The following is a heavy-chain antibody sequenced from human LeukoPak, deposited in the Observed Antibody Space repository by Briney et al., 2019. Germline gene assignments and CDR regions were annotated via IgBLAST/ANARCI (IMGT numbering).Heavy chain of an antibody. CDR2: IYYSGST. V-gene: IGHV4-30-4*01. CDR1: GGSISSGDYY. CDR3: ARLGPGYSSSWSNDAFAI. D-gene: IGHD6-13*01. Sequence: SETLSLTCTVSGGSISSGDYYWSWIRQPPGKGLEWIGYIYYSGSTYYHPSLKSRVTISVDTSKNQFSLKLSSVTAADTAVYYCARLGPGYSSSWSNDAFAIWGQGTMVTVSS. J-gene: IGHJ3*02.